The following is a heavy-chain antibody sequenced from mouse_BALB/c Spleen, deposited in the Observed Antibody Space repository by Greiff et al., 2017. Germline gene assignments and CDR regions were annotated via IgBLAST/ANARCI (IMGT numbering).Heavy chain of an antibody. V-gene: IGHV5-6-5*01. CDR2: ISSGGST. CDR3: ARDYYGSSYDYFDY. D-gene: IGHD1-1*01. Sequence: EVHLVESGGGLVKPGGSLKLSCAASGFTFSSYAMSWVRQTPEKRLEWVASISSGGSTYYPDSVKGRFTISRDNARNILYLQVSSLRSEDTAMYYCARDYYGSSYDYFDYWGQGTTLTVSS. J-gene: IGHJ2*01. CDR1: GFTFSSYA.